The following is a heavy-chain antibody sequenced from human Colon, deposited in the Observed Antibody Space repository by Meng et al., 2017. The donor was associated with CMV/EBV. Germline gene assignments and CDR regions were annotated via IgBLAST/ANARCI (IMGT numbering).Heavy chain of an antibody. V-gene: IGHV4-59*01. J-gene: IGHJ2*01. CDR2: VYYNGNT. Sequence: SETLSLTCTVSGASISGYYWSWIRQSPGKGLEWIGNVYYNGNTNNSPSLKSRLAISVDPSKNQFSLRLASVTSADTAVYFCARGSGQYTGHDWYFDLWGRGTLVTVSS. CDR1: GASISGYY. D-gene: IGHD3-3*01. CDR3: ARGSGQYTGHDWYFDL.